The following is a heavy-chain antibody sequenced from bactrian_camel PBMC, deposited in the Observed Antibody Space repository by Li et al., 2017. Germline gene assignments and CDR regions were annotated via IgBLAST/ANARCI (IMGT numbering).Heavy chain of an antibody. CDR2: INSGGSIS. CDR1: GFPFSRYH. Sequence: QVQLVESGGGSVQPGGSLRLSCAASGFPFSRYHMAWVRQAPGKGLEWVSRINSGGSISVYAQSVSGRFTISRDNAKNTLFLQMNVLRPEDTAMYYCAARKVARGSHFSLGRAPALRRDEYNFWGQGTQVTVS. D-gene: IGHD2*01. V-gene: IGHV3S1*01. J-gene: IGHJ4*01. CDR3: AARKVARGSHFSLGRAPALRRDEYNF.